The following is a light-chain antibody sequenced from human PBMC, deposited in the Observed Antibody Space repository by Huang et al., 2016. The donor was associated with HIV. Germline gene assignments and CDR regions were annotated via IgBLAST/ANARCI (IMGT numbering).Light chain of an antibody. J-gene: IGKJ1*01. CDR1: QSITGY. V-gene: IGKV1-39*01. CDR3: QQSFNTPWT. Sequence: DIQMTQSPSSLSASVGDRVTITCRASQSITGYLNWYQQKPGKAPKLLIYAASNLQSGVPARFSASESGKDFTLTISSLQPEDFATYYCQQSFNTPWTFGQGTRVEIK. CDR2: AAS.